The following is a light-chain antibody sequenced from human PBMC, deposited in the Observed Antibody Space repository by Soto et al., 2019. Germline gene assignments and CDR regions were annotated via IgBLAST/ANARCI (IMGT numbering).Light chain of an antibody. Sequence: DIQMTQSPSSLSASVGDRVTITCRASQDISDYLAWYQQKPGKVPKLLIYAASTLQSGVPSRFSGSGSGTDFTLTISILQPEDVATYYCQKYNGAPRTFGQGTRLEIK. V-gene: IGKV1-27*01. CDR1: QDISDY. CDR2: AAS. CDR3: QKYNGAPRT. J-gene: IGKJ5*01.